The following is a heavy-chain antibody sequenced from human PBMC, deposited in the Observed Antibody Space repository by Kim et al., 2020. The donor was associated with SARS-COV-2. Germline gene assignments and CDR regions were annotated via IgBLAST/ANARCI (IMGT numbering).Heavy chain of an antibody. D-gene: IGHD6-13*01. CDR3: ARALPYSSSWYGHYYYGMDV. V-gene: IGHV6-1*01. Sequence: SQTLSLTCAISGDSVSSNSAAWNWIRQSPSRGLEWLGRTYYRSKWYNDYAVSVKSRITINPDTSKNQFSLQLNSVTPEDTAVYYCARALPYSSSWYGHYYYGMDVWGQGTTVTVSS. CDR1: GDSVSSNSAA. J-gene: IGHJ6*02. CDR2: TYYRSKWYN.